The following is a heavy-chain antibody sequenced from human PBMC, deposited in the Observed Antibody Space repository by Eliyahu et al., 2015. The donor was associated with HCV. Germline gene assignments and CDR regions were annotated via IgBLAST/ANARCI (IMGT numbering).Heavy chain of an antibody. J-gene: IGHJ4*02. V-gene: IGHV4-39*07. CDR1: GXXITSSLHY. CDR3: AREVEYGDDRGAYFDY. Sequence: QLQLQESGPGVVKPSXTLSLTCTVSGXXITSSLHYWGWIRQPPGKGLEWIANIFYSGVTFYNPSLTSRVSVSVDTSKNQFSLKLSSLTAADTAVYFCAREVEYGDDRGAYFDYWGQGMLVTVSS. D-gene: IGHD2-21*02. CDR2: IFYSGVT.